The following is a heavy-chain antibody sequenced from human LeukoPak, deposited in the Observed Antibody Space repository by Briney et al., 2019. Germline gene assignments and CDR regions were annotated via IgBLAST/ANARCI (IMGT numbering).Heavy chain of an antibody. D-gene: IGHD5-24*01. J-gene: IGHJ4*02. V-gene: IGHV1-2*06. Sequence: GASVKVSCKASGGTFSSYAISWVRQAPGQGLEWMGRINPNSGGTNYAQKFQGRVAMTRDTSISTAYMELSRLGSDDTAVYYCARDPPSGWLQRDWGQGTLVTVSS. CDR3: ARDPPSGWLQRD. CDR1: GGTFSSYA. CDR2: INPNSGGT.